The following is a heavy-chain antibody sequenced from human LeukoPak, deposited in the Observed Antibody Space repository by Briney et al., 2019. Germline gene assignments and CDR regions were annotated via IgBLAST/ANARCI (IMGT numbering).Heavy chain of an antibody. D-gene: IGHD6-19*01. J-gene: IGHJ5*02. Sequence: SETLSLTCAVYGGSFSGYYWSWIRQPPGKGLEWIGEINHSGSTNYNPSLKSRVTISVDTSKNQFSLKLSSVTAADTAVYYCARSVSIIGKQWLVRRPWFDPWGQGTLVTVSS. V-gene: IGHV4-34*01. CDR3: ARSVSIIGKQWLVRRPWFDP. CDR1: GGSFSGYY. CDR2: INHSGST.